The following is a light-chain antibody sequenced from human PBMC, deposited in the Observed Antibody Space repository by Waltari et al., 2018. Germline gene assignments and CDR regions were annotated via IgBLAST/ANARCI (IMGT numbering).Light chain of an antibody. CDR1: QTIITY. CDR2: APS. J-gene: IGKJ1*01. V-gene: IGKV1-39*01. CDR3: QQSYQSPT. Sequence: DIQMTQSPPSLSASVGDRVTITCRAPQTIITYLNWYQQKPGKAPKLRISAPSTLQTGVPSRFSGSGSGTDFTLTITNLQPEDSATYYCQQSYQSPTFGQGTKVEIK.